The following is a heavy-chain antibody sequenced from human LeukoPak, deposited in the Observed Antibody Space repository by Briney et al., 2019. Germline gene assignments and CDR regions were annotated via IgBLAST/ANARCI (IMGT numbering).Heavy chain of an antibody. J-gene: IGHJ4*02. CDR2: ISHSGST. CDR1: GGSFSGYY. CDR3: ARDGEDY. D-gene: IGHD3-10*01. V-gene: IGHV4-34*01. Sequence: SETLSLTCAVYGGSFSGYYWSWIRQPPGKGLEWIGEISHSGSTNYNPSLKSRVTISVDTSKNQFSLKLSSVTAADTAVYYCARDGEDYWGQGTLVTVSS.